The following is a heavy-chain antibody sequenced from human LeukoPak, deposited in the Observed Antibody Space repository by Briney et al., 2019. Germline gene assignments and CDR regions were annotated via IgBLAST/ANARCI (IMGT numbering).Heavy chain of an antibody. CDR3: AKELSSGWSHYYYYGMDV. J-gene: IGHJ6*02. CDR1: GFTFDDYA. Sequence: PGGSLGLSCAASGFTFDDYAMHWVRQAPGKGLEWVSGISWNSGSIGYADSVKGRFTISRDNAKNSLYLQMNSLRAEDTALYYCAKELSSGWSHYYYYGMDVWGQGTTVTVSS. V-gene: IGHV3-9*01. D-gene: IGHD6-19*01. CDR2: ISWNSGSI.